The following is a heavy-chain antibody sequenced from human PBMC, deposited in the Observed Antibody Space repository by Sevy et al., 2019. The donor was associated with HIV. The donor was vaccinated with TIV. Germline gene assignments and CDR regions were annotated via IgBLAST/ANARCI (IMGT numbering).Heavy chain of an antibody. CDR3: ARDHRRGFYQGVRFYGMDV. CDR1: GFTFSSYT. J-gene: IGHJ6*02. CDR2: ISYDGSNK. V-gene: IGHV3-30-3*01. D-gene: IGHD3-10*01. Sequence: GGSLRLSCAASGFTFSSYTMHWVRQAPGKGLEWVATISYDGSNKYYADSVKGRFTISRDNVKNTLYLQMTSLRAEDTALHYCARDHRRGFYQGVRFYGMDVWGQGTTVTVSS.